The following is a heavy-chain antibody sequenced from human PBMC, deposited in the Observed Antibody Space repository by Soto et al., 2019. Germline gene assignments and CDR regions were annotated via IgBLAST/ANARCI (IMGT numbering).Heavy chain of an antibody. CDR3: ARDMVRGVIKGYYYYGMDV. D-gene: IGHD3-10*01. V-gene: IGHV1-2*02. Sequence: AAVKVSCKASGYTFTGYYMHWVRQAPGQGLEWMGWINPNSGGTNYAQKFQGRVTMTRDTSISTAYMELSRLRSDDTAVYYCARDMVRGVIKGYYYYGMDVWGQGTTVTVSS. CDR1: GYTFTGYY. CDR2: INPNSGGT. J-gene: IGHJ6*02.